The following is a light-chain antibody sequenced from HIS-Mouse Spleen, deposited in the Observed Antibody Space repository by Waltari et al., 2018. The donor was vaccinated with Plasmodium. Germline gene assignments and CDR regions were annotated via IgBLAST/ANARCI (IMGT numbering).Light chain of an antibody. Sequence: SSELTQPPSVSVSPGQTARITCHGNALPQKYAHGYQQKSGQAPVLVIYEDSKRPYGIPERFSGSSSGTMATLTISGAQVEDEADYYCYSTDSSGNHRVFGGGTKLTVL. J-gene: IGLJ3*02. CDR3: YSTDSSGNHRV. CDR1: ALPQKY. CDR2: EDS. V-gene: IGLV3-10*01.